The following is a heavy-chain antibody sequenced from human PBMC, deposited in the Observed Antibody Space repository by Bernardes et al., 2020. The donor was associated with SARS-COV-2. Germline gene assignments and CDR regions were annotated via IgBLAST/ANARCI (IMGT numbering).Heavy chain of an antibody. Sequence: GGTLRLSCAASGFTFNNHWMHWVRQAPGKGLVWVSRIDGDGSGASYADSVRGRFTISRDNAKNTLYLQMNSVRAEDTAVYYCVRGSGRSGRGDYWGQGALVTVSS. V-gene: IGHV3-74*01. CDR2: IDGDGSGA. CDR1: GFTFNNHW. CDR3: VRGSGRSGRGDY. D-gene: IGHD6-19*01. J-gene: IGHJ4*02.